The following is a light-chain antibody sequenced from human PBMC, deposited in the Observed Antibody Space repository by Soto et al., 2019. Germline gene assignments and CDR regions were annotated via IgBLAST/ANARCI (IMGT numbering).Light chain of an antibody. CDR1: SSDVGAYNL. V-gene: IGLV2-14*01. J-gene: IGLJ3*02. CDR3: SAYTARSTLV. Sequence: QSVLTQPASVSGSPGQSITISCTGTSSDVGAYNLVSWYQQHPGTAPKLIIYEVRNRPSGISSRFSGSRSGNTASLTISGLQSEDEGDYYCSAYTARSTLVFGGGTK. CDR2: EVR.